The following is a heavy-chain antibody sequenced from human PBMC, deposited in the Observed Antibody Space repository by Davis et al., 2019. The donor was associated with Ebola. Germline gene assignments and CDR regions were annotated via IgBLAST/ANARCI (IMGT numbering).Heavy chain of an antibody. J-gene: IGHJ4*02. D-gene: IGHD5-24*01. CDR2: IYYSGST. CDR1: GGSISSSSYY. V-gene: IGHV4-39*01. CDR3: ARGRMLWDGYDY. Sequence: SETLSLTCTVSGGSISSSSYYWGWIRQPPGKGLEWLGSIYYSGSTYYNPSLKSRVTISVDTSKNQFSLKLSSVTAADTAVYYCARGRMLWDGYDYWGQGTLVTVSS.